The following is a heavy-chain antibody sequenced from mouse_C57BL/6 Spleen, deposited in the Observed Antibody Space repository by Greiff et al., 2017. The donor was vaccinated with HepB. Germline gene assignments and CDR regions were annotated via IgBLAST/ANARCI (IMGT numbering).Heavy chain of an antibody. CDR2: IYPRSGNT. Sequence: QVQLKQSGAELARPGASVKLSCKASGYTFTSYGISWVKQRTGQGLEWIGEIYPRSGNTYYNEKFKGKATLTADKSSSTAYMELRSLTSEDSAVYFCARRGERNYFDYWGQGTTLTVSS. J-gene: IGHJ2*01. CDR1: GYTFTSYG. V-gene: IGHV1-81*01. CDR3: ARRGERNYFDY.